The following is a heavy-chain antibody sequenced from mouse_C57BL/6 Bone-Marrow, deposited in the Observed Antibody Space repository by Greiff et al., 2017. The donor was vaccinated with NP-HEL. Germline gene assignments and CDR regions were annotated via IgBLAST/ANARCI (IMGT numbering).Heavy chain of an antibody. J-gene: IGHJ2*01. D-gene: IGHD1-1*01. CDR1: GYAFSSSW. CDR2: IYPGDGDT. Sequence: VQLQQSGPELVKPGASVKISCKASGYAFSSSWMNWVKQRPGKGLEWIGRIYPGDGDTKYHGKFKGKATLTADKSSSTAYMQLSSLTSEDSAVYFCARGPYYYGSSDYFDYWGQGTTLTVSS. V-gene: IGHV1-82*01. CDR3: ARGPYYYGSSDYFDY.